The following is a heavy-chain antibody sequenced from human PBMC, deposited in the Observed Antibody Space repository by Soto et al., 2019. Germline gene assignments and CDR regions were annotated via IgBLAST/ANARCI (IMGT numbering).Heavy chain of an antibody. D-gene: IGHD5-18*01. CDR2: IYYSGST. J-gene: IGHJ6*02. V-gene: IGHV4-30-4*01. CDR1: GGSISSGDYY. CDR3: ARGVDTAMESYYYYGMDV. Sequence: ASETLSLTCTVSGGSISSGDYYWSWIRQPPGRGLEWIGYIYYSGSTYYNPSLKSRVTISVDTSRNQFSLKLSSVTAADTAVYYCARGVDTAMESYYYYGMDVWGQGTSVTVSS.